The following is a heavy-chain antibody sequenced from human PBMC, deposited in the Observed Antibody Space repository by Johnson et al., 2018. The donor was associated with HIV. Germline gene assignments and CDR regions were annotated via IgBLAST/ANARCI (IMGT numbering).Heavy chain of an antibody. CDR1: GFTFSTYW. D-gene: IGHD1-26*01. CDR2: IRYDGSNK. J-gene: IGHJ3*02. V-gene: IGHV3-33*08. Sequence: QVQLVESGGGVVQPGRSLRLSCAVSGFTFSTYWMSWVRQAPGKGLKWVSFIRYDGSNKYYTDSVKGRFTISRDNSKNTLYLQMNSLRAEDTALYYCARDPTIAWDLKGDAFDIWGQGTMVTVSS. CDR3: ARDPTIAWDLKGDAFDI.